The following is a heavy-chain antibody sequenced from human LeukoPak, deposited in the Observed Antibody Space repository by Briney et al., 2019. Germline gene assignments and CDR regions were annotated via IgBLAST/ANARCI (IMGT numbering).Heavy chain of an antibody. CDR2: IYYSGST. Sequence: SETLSLTCTVSGGSVSSGSYYWSWIRQPPGKGLEWIGYIYYSGSTNYNPSLKSRVAISVDTSKNQFSLKLTSVTAADTAVYYCARGFYYFDDWGQGTLVTVS. J-gene: IGHJ4*02. CDR1: GGSVSSGSYY. CDR3: ARGFYYFDD. D-gene: IGHD3-3*01. V-gene: IGHV4-61*01.